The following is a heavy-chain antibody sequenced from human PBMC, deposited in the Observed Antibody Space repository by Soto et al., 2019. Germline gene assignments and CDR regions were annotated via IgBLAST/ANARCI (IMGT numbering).Heavy chain of an antibody. CDR2: IYYSGST. CDR1: GGSISSYY. V-gene: IGHV4-59*08. J-gene: IGHJ4*02. D-gene: IGHD5-18*01. Sequence: SETLSLTCTVSGGSISSYYWSWIRQPPGKGLEWIGYIYYSGSTNYNPSLKSRVTISVDTSKNQFSLKLGSVTAADTAVYYCARHPTAMVSVYFDYWGQGTLVTVSS. CDR3: ARHPTAMVSVYFDY.